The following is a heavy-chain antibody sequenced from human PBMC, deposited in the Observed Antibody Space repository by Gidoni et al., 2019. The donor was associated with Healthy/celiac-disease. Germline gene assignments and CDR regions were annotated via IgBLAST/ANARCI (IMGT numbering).Heavy chain of an antibody. D-gene: IGHD2-21*02. Sequence: EVQLVESGGGLVKPGGSLRLSCAASGFTFSNAWMNWVRQAPGKGLEWVGRIKSKTDGGTTDYAAPVKGRFTISRDDSKNTLYLQMNSLKTEDTAVYYCTTEGVVVTAFDAFDIWGQGTMVTVSS. CDR2: IKSKTDGGTT. CDR1: GFTFSNAW. CDR3: TTEGVVVTAFDAFDI. V-gene: IGHV3-15*07. J-gene: IGHJ3*02.